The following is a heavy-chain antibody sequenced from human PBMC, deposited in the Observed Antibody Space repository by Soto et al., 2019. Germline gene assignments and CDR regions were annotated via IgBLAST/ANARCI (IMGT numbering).Heavy chain of an antibody. Sequence: GGSLRLSCATSGFTFSSYWMSWVRQAPGKGLEWVSGVSASGLNTDYADPVKGRFYISRDNSKNTVSLHMNSLRAEDTAVYYCGAAVAGTGTRPIVFDPLGLGTLVTVSS. J-gene: IGHJ5*02. D-gene: IGHD6-19*01. CDR1: GFTFSSYW. V-gene: IGHV3-23*01. CDR3: GAAVAGTGTRPIVFDP. CDR2: VSASGLNT.